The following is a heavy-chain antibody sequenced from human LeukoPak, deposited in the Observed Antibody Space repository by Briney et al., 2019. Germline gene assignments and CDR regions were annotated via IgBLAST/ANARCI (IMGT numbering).Heavy chain of an antibody. Sequence: SQTLSLTCTVSGGSISSYYWSWIRQPPGKGLEWIGYIYYSGSTNYNPSPKSRVTISVDTSKNQFSLKLSSVTAADTAVYYCARDFLGMIDYWGQGTLVTVSS. CDR2: IYYSGST. CDR3: ARDFLGMIDY. D-gene: IGHD7-27*01. V-gene: IGHV4-59*01. CDR1: GGSISSYY. J-gene: IGHJ4*02.